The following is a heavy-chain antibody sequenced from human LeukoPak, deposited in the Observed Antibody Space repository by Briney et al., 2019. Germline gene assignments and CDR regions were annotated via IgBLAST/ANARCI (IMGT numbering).Heavy chain of an antibody. V-gene: IGHV4-59*08. CDR2: IYYSGST. CDR3: ARGSFGNYYDSSGYSFDI. Sequence: PSETLSPTCTVSGGSISSYYWSWIRQPPGKGLEWIGYIYYSGSTNYNPSLKSRVTISVDTSKNQFSLKLSSVTAADTAVYYCARGSFGNYYDSSGYSFDIWGQGTMVTVSS. J-gene: IGHJ3*02. CDR1: GGSISSYY. D-gene: IGHD3-22*01.